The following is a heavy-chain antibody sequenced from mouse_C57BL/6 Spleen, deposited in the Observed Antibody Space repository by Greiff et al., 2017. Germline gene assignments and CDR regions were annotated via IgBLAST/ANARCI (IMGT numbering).Heavy chain of an antibody. J-gene: IGHJ3*01. V-gene: IGHV5-6*01. Sequence: EVNVVESGGDLVKPGGSLKLSCAASGFTFSSYGMSWVRQTPDKRLEWVATISSGGSYTYYPDSVKGRFTISRNNAKNTLYLQMSSLKSEDTAMYYGARQSEAWFADWGQGTLVTVSA. CDR3: ARQSEAWFAD. CDR1: GFTFSSYG. CDR2: ISSGGSYT.